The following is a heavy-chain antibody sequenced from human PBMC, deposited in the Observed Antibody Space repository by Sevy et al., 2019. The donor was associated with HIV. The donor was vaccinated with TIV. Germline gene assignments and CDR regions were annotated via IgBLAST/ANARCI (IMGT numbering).Heavy chain of an antibody. Sequence: SETLSLTCDVSGFSISNNFYWGWIRQPPGKGLEWIGSIYHSGTTYYGPSLNSRVTMSVDMSNNQFALRLTSVTAADTAVYYCVRARRPETNYFCMDVWGKETTVTVSS. CDR2: IYHSGTT. CDR3: VRARRPETNYFCMDV. J-gene: IGHJ6*03. D-gene: IGHD3-3*01. CDR1: GFSISNNFY. V-gene: IGHV4-38-2*01.